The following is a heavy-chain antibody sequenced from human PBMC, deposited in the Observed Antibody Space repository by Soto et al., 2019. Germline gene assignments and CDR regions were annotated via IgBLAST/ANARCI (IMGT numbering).Heavy chain of an antibody. CDR2: IYYSGST. J-gene: IGHJ6*02. Sequence: SETLSLTCTVSGGSISSYYWSWIRQPPGKGLEWIGYIYYSGSTNYNPSLKSRVTISVDTSKNQFSLKLSSVTAADTAVYYCARVEVITGTSNDYYSYYAMHVWGQGTPVTVYS. D-gene: IGHD3-22*01. CDR1: GGSISSYY. V-gene: IGHV4-59*01. CDR3: ARVEVITGTSNDYYSYYAMHV.